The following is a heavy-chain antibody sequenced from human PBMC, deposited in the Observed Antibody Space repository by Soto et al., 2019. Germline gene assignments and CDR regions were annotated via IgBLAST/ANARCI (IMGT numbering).Heavy chain of an antibody. D-gene: IGHD1-1*01. Sequence: QVQLVQSGAEVKKPGSSVKVSCKASGGTFSSYAISWVRQAPGQGLEWMGGIIPIFGTANYAQKFEGRVTITAEESTSTAYMELSSLRAEDTAVYYCARDQGEGYSKHKYFQHWGQGTLVTVSS. CDR1: GGTFSSYA. CDR3: ARDQGEGYSKHKYFQH. CDR2: IIPIFGTA. V-gene: IGHV1-69*01. J-gene: IGHJ1*01.